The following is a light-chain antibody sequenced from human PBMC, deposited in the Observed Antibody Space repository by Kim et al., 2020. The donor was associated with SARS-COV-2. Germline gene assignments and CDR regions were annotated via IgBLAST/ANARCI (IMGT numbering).Light chain of an antibody. CDR3: SSYSGSNDSYV. V-gene: IGLV2-8*03. CDR1: SSDVVSYHH. J-gene: IGLJ1*01. Sequence: QSITTSSTGTSSDVVSYHHVSWYQQPPGKVPKLIIYAVTKRPSGVTNRFFGFKSGNTASLTVSGLQAEDEAVYYCSSYSGSNDSYVFGAGTKVTVL. CDR2: AVT.